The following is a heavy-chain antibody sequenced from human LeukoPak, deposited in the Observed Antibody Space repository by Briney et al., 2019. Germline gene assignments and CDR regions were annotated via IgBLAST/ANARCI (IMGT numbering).Heavy chain of an antibody. CDR2: ISYDGSDK. J-gene: IGHJ3*02. CDR3: ARDHYYGSGSPPGDTFDI. Sequence: PGRSLRLSCAASGFTFSSYAMHWVRQAPGKGLEWVALISYDGSDKFYADSVKGRFTISRDNSKNTLYLQMNSLRAEDTAVYYCARDHYYGSGSPPGDTFDIWGQGTMVTVSS. D-gene: IGHD3-10*01. CDR1: GFTFSSYA. V-gene: IGHV3-30-3*01.